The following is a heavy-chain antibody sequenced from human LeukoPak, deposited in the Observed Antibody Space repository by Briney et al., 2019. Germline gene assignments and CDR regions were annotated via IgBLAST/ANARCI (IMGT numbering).Heavy chain of an antibody. D-gene: IGHD4-17*01. CDR3: ARDRGYGDYYFDY. CDR1: GFTFSSYG. V-gene: IGHV3-33*01. Sequence: PGGSLRLSCAASGFTFSSYGMHWVRQAPGKGLEWVAVIWYDGSNKYYADFVKGRFTISRDNSKNTLYLQMNSLRAEDTAVYYCARDRGYGDYYFDYWGQGTLVTVSS. J-gene: IGHJ4*02. CDR2: IWYDGSNK.